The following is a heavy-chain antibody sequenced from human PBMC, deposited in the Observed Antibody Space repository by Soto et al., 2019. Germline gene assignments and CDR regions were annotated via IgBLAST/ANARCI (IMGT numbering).Heavy chain of an antibody. CDR3: ARGGSSSWPTWSDP. CDR2: IYHSGST. CDR1: GGSISSSNW. D-gene: IGHD6-13*01. J-gene: IGHJ5*02. Sequence: SETLSHTCAVSGGSISSSNWWSWVRQPPGKGLEWIGEIYHSGSTNYNPSLKSRVTISVDTSKNQFSLKLSSVTAADTAVYYCARGGSSSWPTWSDPWGQGTLVTVSS. V-gene: IGHV4-4*02.